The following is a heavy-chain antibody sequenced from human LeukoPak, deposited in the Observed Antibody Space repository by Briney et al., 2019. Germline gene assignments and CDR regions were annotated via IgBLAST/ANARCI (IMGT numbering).Heavy chain of an antibody. J-gene: IGHJ4*02. Sequence: ASVKISCKVSGYTFTDYYMHWVQQAPGKGLEWMVLVDPEDGETIYAEKFQGRVTITADTSTDTAYMELSSLRSEDTAVYYCANSGYSYGRTFDYWGQGTLVTVSS. CDR3: ANSGYSYGRTFDY. D-gene: IGHD5-18*01. V-gene: IGHV1-69-2*01. CDR1: GYTFTDYY. CDR2: VDPEDGET.